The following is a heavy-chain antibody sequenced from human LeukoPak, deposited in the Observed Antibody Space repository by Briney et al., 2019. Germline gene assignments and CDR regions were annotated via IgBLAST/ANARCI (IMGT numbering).Heavy chain of an antibody. V-gene: IGHV5-51*01. D-gene: IGHD1-1*01. CDR3: ARHERVRAFDI. J-gene: IGHJ3*02. Sequence: GESLKISCKGSGYSFTNYWIGWVRQMPGKGLEWMGIIYPGDSETRYSASFQGQVTISADKSISTAYLRWSSLKASDTAMYYCARHERVRAFDIWGQGTMVTVSS. CDR2: IYPGDSET. CDR1: GYSFTNYW.